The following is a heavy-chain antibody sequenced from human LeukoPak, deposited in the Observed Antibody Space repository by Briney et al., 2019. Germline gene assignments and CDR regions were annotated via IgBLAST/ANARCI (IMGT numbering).Heavy chain of an antibody. Sequence: PGGSLRLSCAASGFVFSSYGMHWVRQAPGKGLEWLAVIWHDGTNRYYADSVKGRFTISRDDSKNTLYLQMNSLRAEDTAVYCCTGGRFLEWFVFDFWGQGTLVTVSS. CDR3: TGGRFLEWFVFDF. D-gene: IGHD3-3*01. CDR1: GFVFSSYG. V-gene: IGHV3-33*03. J-gene: IGHJ4*02. CDR2: IWHDGTNR.